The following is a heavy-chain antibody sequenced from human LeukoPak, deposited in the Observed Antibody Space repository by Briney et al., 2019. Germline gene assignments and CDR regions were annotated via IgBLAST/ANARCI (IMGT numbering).Heavy chain of an antibody. D-gene: IGHD4-17*01. V-gene: IGHV4-59*01. Sequence: KPSETLSLTCTVSGGSINGYYWTWIRQPPGKGLEWIGYISDSGSTNYNPSLKSRVTMSVDSSNTEFSLRLNSVTAADTAVYYCARAFRGAVTSNWFDPWGQGTLVTVSS. CDR1: GGSINGYY. CDR3: ARAFRGAVTSNWFDP. CDR2: ISDSGST. J-gene: IGHJ5*02.